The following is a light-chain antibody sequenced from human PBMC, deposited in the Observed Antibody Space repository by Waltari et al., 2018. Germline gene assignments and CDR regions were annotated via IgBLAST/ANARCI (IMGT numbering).Light chain of an antibody. J-gene: IGLJ3*02. CDR3: CSFANDSRV. CDR2: EVS. Sequence: QPALTQAASVSGSPGKSITNSCNGTTSDIWNYYVVSWFQQRPGKAHPLLIYEVSKRPSKISQRFSGSKSGNTASLTISGLQAEDEADYYCCSFANDSRVFGGGTKVTVL. V-gene: IGLV2-23*02. CDR1: TSDIWNYYV.